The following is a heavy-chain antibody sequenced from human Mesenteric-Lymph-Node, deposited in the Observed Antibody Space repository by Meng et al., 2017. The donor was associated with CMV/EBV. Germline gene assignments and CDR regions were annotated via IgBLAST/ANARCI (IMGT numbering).Heavy chain of an antibody. V-gene: IGHV3-11*04. J-gene: IGHJ4*02. CDR2: NSSSGSTI. CDR1: GFTFSDYY. Sequence: GESLKISCAASGFTFSDYYMSWISQAPGKRLEWVSDNSSSGSTIYYADSVKGRFTISRDNAKNTLYLQMNSLRVEDTAVYYCATYMSIVGESTGDCWGQGTLVTVSS. CDR3: ATYMSIVGESTGDC. D-gene: IGHD1-26*01.